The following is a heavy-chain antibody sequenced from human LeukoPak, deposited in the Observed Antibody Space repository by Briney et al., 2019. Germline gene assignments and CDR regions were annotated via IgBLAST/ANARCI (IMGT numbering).Heavy chain of an antibody. V-gene: IGHV4-31*03. D-gene: IGHD3-22*01. CDR1: GGSISSGGYY. CDR3: ARGSYYYDSSGSSSYWYFDL. CDR2: IYYSGST. Sequence: SETLSLTCTVSGGSISSGGYYWRWIRQHPGKGLEWIGYIYYSGSTYYNPSLKSRVTISVDTSKNQFSLKLSSVTAADTAVYYCARGSYYYDSSGSSSYWYFDLWGRGTLVTVSS. J-gene: IGHJ2*01.